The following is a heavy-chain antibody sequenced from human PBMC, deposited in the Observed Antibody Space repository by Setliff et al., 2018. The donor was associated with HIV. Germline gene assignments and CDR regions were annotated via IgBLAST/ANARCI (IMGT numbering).Heavy chain of an antibody. CDR1: GFTFSTYA. CDR3: ARVHGYYDSSGYSLDAFDI. D-gene: IGHD3-22*01. Sequence: LRLSCAASGFTFSTYAMHWVRQAPGEGLEWVALIWYDGSNKYYADSVKGRFTISRDNSKNTLYLQMNSLRAEDTAVYYCARVHGYYDSSGYSLDAFDIWGQGTMVTVSS. V-gene: IGHV3-33*01. CDR2: IWYDGSNK. J-gene: IGHJ3*02.